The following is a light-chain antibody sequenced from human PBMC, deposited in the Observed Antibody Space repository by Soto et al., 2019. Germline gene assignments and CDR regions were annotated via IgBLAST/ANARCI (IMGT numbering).Light chain of an antibody. Sequence: DIQLTQSPSSVSASEGDSVTITCRASQPISNWLAWLQQKPGKAPKSLIHGASSLHSGVPSRFSGSKSGTEFTLNISSLQSEDFATYYCQQYKAYPNTFGRGTKIEI. CDR2: GAS. J-gene: IGKJ2*01. CDR3: QQYKAYPNT. CDR1: QPISNW. V-gene: IGKV1D-12*01.